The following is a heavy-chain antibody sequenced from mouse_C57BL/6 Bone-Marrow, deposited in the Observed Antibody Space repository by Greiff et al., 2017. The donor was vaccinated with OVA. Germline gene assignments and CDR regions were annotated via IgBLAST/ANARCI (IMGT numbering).Heavy chain of an antibody. V-gene: IGHV1-15*01. CDR2: IDPETGGT. D-gene: IGHD1-1*01. J-gene: IGHJ1*03. Sequence: VQLQQSGAELVRPGASVTLSCKASGYTFTDYEMHWVKQTPVHGLEWIGAIDPETGGTADNQKFKGKAILTADKSSSTAYMELRSLTSEDSAVYYGTRRTTVVAWYFDVWGTGTTVTVSS. CDR1: GYTFTDYE. CDR3: TRRTTVVAWYFDV.